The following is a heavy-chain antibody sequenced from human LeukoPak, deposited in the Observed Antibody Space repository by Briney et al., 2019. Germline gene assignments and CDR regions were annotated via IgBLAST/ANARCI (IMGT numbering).Heavy chain of an antibody. CDR3: ARDSYGMDV. CDR2: ISYDGSTE. Sequence: PGGSLRLSCAAPGFTFTNFATHWVRQAPGKGLEWVAAISYDGSTEYYTDSVKGRFTISRDNTDNTLYVEMNSLTTEDTAVYYCARDSYGMDVWGQGTTVTVSS. V-gene: IGHV3-30-3*01. CDR1: GFTFTNFA. J-gene: IGHJ6*02.